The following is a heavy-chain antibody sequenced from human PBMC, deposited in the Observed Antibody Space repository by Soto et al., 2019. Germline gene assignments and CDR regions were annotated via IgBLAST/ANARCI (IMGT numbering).Heavy chain of an antibody. CDR2: IRSGANNYLT. J-gene: IGHJ4*02. Sequence: PGGSVRLSCAASGFSFTDSAMHWVLQAPGKGLEWIARIRSGANNYLTAYPASVTGRFTISRDDSKNTAYLQMDGLTSEDTAMYFCARGGGMGVNDHWGQGIMVTVSS. V-gene: IGHV3-73*01. CDR3: ARGGGMGVNDH. D-gene: IGHD3-16*01. CDR1: GFSFTDSA.